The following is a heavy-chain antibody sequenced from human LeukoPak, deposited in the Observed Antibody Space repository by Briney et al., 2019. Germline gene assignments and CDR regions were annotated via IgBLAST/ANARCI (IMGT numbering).Heavy chain of an antibody. CDR3: ARVKGSIAAAGGDY. Sequence: ASVKVSCKASGGTFSSYAISWVRQAPGQGLEWMGGIIPIFGTANYAQKFQGRVTTTADESTSTAYMELSSLRSEDTAVYYCARVKGSIAAAGGDYWGQGTLVTVSS. V-gene: IGHV1-69*01. CDR1: GGTFSSYA. J-gene: IGHJ4*02. CDR2: IIPIFGTA. D-gene: IGHD6-13*01.